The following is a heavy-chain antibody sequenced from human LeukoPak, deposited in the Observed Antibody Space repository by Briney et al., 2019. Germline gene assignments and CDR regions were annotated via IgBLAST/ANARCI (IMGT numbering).Heavy chain of an antibody. V-gene: IGHV4-34*01. Sequence: SETLSLTCAVYGGSFSGYYWSWIRQPPGKGLEWIGEINHSGSTNYNPSLKSRVTISVDTSKNQFSLKLSSVTAADTAVYYCARSRHGGYSYGQRYYFDYWGQGTLVTVSS. CDR1: GGSFSGYY. CDR2: INHSGST. CDR3: ARSRHGGYSYGQRYYFDY. D-gene: IGHD5-18*01. J-gene: IGHJ4*02.